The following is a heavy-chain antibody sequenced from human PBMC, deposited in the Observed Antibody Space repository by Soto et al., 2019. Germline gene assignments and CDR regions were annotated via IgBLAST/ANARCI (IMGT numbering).Heavy chain of an antibody. Sequence: QVQLVQSVAEVKKPGASVKVSCKASGYTFTSYNMHWVRQAPGQGLEWVGMINPLGFSTTYAQKFRSRATMTRDTSASTVYRELTNLRSDDTAVYCCARAAGRFGELYWFDPWGQGTLVTVSP. D-gene: IGHD3-10*01. CDR1: GYTFTSYN. V-gene: IGHV1-46*01. J-gene: IGHJ5*02. CDR3: ARAAGRFGELYWFDP. CDR2: INPLGFST.